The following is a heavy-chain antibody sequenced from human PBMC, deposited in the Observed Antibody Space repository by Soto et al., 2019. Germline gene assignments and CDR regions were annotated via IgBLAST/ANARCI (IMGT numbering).Heavy chain of an antibody. V-gene: IGHV1-3*01. J-gene: IGHJ5*02. CDR2: INAGNGNT. D-gene: IGHD2-2*01. CDR3: ARDYWDIVVVPAAMAFDP. Sequence: ASVKVSCKASGYTFTSYAMHWVRQAPGQRLEWMGWINAGNGNTKYSQKFQGRVTITRDTSASTAYMELSSLRSEDTAVYYCARDYWDIVVVPAAMAFDPWGQGTLVTVSS. CDR1: GYTFTSYA.